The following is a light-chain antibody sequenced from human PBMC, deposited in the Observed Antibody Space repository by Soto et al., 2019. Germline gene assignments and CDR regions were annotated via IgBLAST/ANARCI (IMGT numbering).Light chain of an antibody. CDR2: AAS. Sequence: QMTPSPTSVSASVGHRVTITFRASQGISSWLAWYQQKPGKAPKVLIYAASSLQSGVPSKFSGGGSGTEFTLTISSLQPDDFATYYCQQYYNYWTFGQGTKVDIK. V-gene: IGKV1D-16*01. J-gene: IGKJ1*01. CDR3: QQYYNYWT. CDR1: QGISSW.